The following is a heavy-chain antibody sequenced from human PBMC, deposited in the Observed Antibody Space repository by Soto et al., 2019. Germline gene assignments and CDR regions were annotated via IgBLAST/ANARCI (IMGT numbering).Heavy chain of an antibody. CDR3: ARRARPDFYYMDV. V-gene: IGHV3-64*01. Sequence: EVQLAESGGGLAQPGGSLRLSCAASGFTLSGYAMDWVRQAPGKGLEYVSGISSNGVGTYYANSVQGRFTISRDNPKNTVYLQMGSLRPEDMAVYYCARRARPDFYYMDVWGKGTTATVSS. J-gene: IGHJ6*03. CDR2: ISSNGVGT. CDR1: GFTLSGYA. D-gene: IGHD6-6*01.